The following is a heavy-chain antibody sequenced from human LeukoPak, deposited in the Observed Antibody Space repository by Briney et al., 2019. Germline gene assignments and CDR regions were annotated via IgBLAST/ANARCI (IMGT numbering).Heavy chain of an antibody. CDR2: IYYSGST. V-gene: IGHV4-61*01. D-gene: IGHD4-17*01. Sequence: PAETLSLTCTVSGGSISSNNYYWSWIRQPPGKGLEWIGYIYYSGSTNYNPSLKSRVTISVDTSKNQFSLKLSSVTAADTAVYYCARVHTTVTTYYFDYWGQGTLVTVSS. J-gene: IGHJ4*02. CDR3: ARVHTTVTTYYFDY. CDR1: GGSISSNNYY.